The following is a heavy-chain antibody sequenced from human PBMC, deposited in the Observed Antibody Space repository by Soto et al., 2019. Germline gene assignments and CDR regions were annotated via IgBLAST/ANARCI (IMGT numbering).Heavy chain of an antibody. CDR1: GFTFSSYA. D-gene: IGHD2-15*01. CDR3: ANPAPDGGGRYYYYGMDV. CDR2: ISGSGGST. J-gene: IGHJ6*02. V-gene: IGHV3-23*01. Sequence: PLGVLRLSCAASGFTFSSYAMSWVRQAPGKGLEWVSAISGSGGSTYYADSVKGRFTISRDNSKNTLYLQMNSLRAEDTAVYYCANPAPDGGGRYYYYGMDVWGQGTTVTVSS.